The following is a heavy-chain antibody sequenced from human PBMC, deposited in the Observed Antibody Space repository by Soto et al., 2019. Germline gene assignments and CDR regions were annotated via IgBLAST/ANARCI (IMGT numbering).Heavy chain of an antibody. CDR3: ARVKSLAGHY. J-gene: IGHJ4*02. D-gene: IGHD2-15*01. Sequence: HCGSMRLACATSGVSFSISWVGLVRQAPGEGLEWLAKINEVGSQNYLMDSVKGRFTISRDNAKNSLYLQMNGLRAEDTAVYYCARVKSLAGHYWGQGTLVPVSS. V-gene: IGHV3-7*03. CDR2: INEVGSQN. CDR1: GVSFSISW.